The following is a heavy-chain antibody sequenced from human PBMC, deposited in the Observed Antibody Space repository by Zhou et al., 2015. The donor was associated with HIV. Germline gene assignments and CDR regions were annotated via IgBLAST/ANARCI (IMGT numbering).Heavy chain of an antibody. J-gene: IGHJ4*02. V-gene: IGHV3-74*03. Sequence: EAQLVESGGGLVQPGGSLRLSCATSGFVFSTHVMHWVRQAPGKGPVWVARIDSDGTTTSYADSVKGRFTVSRDNANNRLYLQMNSLRGDDTAVYYCSRVRLPGRHFEWLLSPPAYWGQGTLVTVSS. D-gene: IGHD3-9*01. CDR3: SRVRLPGRHFEWLLSPPAY. CDR2: IDSDGTTT. CDR1: GFVFSTHV.